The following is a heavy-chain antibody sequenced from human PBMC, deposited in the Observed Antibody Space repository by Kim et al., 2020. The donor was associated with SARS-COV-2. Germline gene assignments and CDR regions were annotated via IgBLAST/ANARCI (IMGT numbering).Heavy chain of an antibody. CDR2: IYYRGRS. CDR1: GVSISGSSYY. Sequence: SETLSLTCTVSGVSISGSSYYWGWIRQPPGKGLEWIGSIYYRGRSYNNPSLKSRVIISVDTSKNQFSVKLSSLTAADTAVYYGVRLGGSYDEVVDHWGQG. CDR3: VRLGGSYDEVVDH. J-gene: IGHJ4*02. V-gene: IGHV4-39*01. D-gene: IGHD3-16*01.